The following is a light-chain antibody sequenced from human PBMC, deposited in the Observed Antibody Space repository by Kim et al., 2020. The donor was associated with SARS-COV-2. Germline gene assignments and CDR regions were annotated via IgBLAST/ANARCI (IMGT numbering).Light chain of an antibody. CDR1: QTVTNY. CDR2: VVS. CDR3: QQSYSTPIT. J-gene: IGKJ5*01. V-gene: IGKV1-39*01. Sequence: ASVGDRVTITCRASQTVTNYLNWYQHNPGKAPKLLIYVVSSLQSGVPSRFSGSGSGTDFTLSISSLQPEDFATYYCQQSYSTPITFGQGTRLEIK.